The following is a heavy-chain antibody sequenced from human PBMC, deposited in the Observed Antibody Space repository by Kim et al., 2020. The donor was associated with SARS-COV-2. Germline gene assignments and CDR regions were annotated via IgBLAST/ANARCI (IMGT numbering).Heavy chain of an antibody. CDR1: GGTFSSYA. D-gene: IGHD3-22*01. Sequence: SVKVSCKASGGTFSSYAISWVRQAPGQGLEWMGGIIPIFGTANYAQKFQGRVTITADESTSTAYMELSSLRSEDTAVYYCASGYYYDSSGYYRYYPEGYYYGMDVWGQGTTVTVSS. J-gene: IGHJ6*02. V-gene: IGHV1-69*13. CDR2: IIPIFGTA. CDR3: ASGYYYDSSGYYRYYPEGYYYGMDV.